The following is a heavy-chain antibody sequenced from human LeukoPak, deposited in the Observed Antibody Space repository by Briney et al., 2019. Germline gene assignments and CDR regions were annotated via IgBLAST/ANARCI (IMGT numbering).Heavy chain of an antibody. CDR1: GYSFSSYG. D-gene: IGHD3-10*01. V-gene: IGHV1-18*01. Sequence: ASVKVSCKGSGYSFSSYGITWVRQAPGQGLEWMGWISIHNGYTNYAPKFQGRVTMTTDTSTTTTYMELRSLRSDDTAVYYCTRSSDSGSGSYYNPYNWFDPWGQGTLVTVSS. J-gene: IGHJ5*02. CDR2: ISIHNGYT. CDR3: TRSSDSGSGSYYNPYNWFDP.